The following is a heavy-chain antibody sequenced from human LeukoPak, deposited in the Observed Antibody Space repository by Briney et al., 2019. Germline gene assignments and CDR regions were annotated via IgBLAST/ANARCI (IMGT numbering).Heavy chain of an antibody. CDR2: ISAYNGNT. CDR1: GYTFTSYG. J-gene: IGHJ6*03. V-gene: IGHV1-18*01. Sequence: ASVKVSCKASGYTFTSYGISWVRQAPGQGLEWMGWISAYNGNTNYAQKLQGRVTMTTDTSTSTAYMELRSLRSEDTAVYYCARGEGIVATKYNYYMDVWGKGTTVTVSS. D-gene: IGHD5-12*01. CDR3: ARGEGIVATKYNYYMDV.